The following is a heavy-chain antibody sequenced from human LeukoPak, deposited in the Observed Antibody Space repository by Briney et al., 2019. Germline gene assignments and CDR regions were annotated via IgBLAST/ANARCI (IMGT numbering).Heavy chain of an antibody. CDR1: GFAVSIKY. J-gene: IGHJ6*03. CDR2: IDSARST. V-gene: IGHV3-53*01. Sequence: GGSLRLSCAASGFAVSIKYMGWVRQTPGKGLEWVSVIDSARSTYYADSVKGRFTTSRDNSKNTLYLQMNSLRAEDTAIYYCAGRTAAQDYYMDVWGEGTTVTISS. CDR3: AGRTAAQDYYMDV. D-gene: IGHD5-18*01.